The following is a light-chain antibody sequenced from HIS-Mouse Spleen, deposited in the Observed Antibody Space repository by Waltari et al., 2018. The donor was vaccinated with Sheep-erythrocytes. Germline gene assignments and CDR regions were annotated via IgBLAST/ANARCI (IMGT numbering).Light chain of an antibody. J-gene: IGKJ4*01. Sequence: DIQMTQSPSSLSASVGDRVTITCQASPDSSNYLNWYQQKPGKAPKLLIYDASNLETGVPSRVSGSGSGTDFTFTISSLQPEDIATYYCQQYDNLLTFGGGTKGEIK. CDR3: QQYDNLLT. V-gene: IGKV1-33*01. CDR1: PDSSNY. CDR2: DAS.